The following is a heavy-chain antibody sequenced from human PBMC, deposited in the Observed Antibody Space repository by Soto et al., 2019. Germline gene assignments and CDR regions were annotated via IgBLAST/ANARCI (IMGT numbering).Heavy chain of an antibody. Sequence: QVQLVESGGGVVQPGRSLRLSCAASGFTFSSYGMHWVRQAPGKGLEWVAVISYDGSNKYYADSVKGRFTISRDNSKNTLYLQINSLRAEDTAVYYCAKDHVVIVTAMAFDAFDIWGQGTMVTVS. J-gene: IGHJ3*02. CDR1: GFTFSSYG. D-gene: IGHD5-18*01. CDR2: ISYDGSNK. V-gene: IGHV3-30*18. CDR3: AKDHVVIVTAMAFDAFDI.